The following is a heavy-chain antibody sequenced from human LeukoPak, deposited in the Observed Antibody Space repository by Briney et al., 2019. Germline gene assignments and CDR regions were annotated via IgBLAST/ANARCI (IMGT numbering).Heavy chain of an antibody. Sequence: GGSLRLSCAASGFTFSSYWMSWVRQAPGKGLEWVANIKQDGSEKYYVDSVKGRFTISRDIAKNSLYLQMNSLRAEDTAVYYCARLVRGYYFDYWGQGTLVTVSS. CDR2: IKQDGSEK. V-gene: IGHV3-7*03. J-gene: IGHJ4*02. CDR3: ARLVRGYYFDY. D-gene: IGHD3-10*01. CDR1: GFTFSSYW.